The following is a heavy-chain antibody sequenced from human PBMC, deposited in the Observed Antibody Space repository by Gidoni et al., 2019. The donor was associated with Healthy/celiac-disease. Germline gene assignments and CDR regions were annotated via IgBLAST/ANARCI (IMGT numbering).Heavy chain of an antibody. J-gene: IGHJ6*02. V-gene: IGHV3-20*04. Sequence: EVQLVESGGGVVRPGGSLRLSCAASGFTFDDYGMSWVRQAPGKGLEWVSGINWNGGSTGYADSVKGRFTISRDNAKNSLYLQMNSLRAEDTALYYCAREGTTVTTGGRYYYYGMDVWGQGTTVTVSS. CDR3: AREGTTVTTGGRYYYYGMDV. CDR1: GFTFDDYG. D-gene: IGHD4-17*01. CDR2: INWNGGST.